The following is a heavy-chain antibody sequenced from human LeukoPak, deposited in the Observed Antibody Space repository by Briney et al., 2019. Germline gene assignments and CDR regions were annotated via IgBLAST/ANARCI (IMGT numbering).Heavy chain of an antibody. Sequence: GGSLRLSCAASGFTFSRYWMHWVRQVPGKGLEWVSGISGSGGSTYYAGAVKGRFTVSRDNSKNMFFLQMHSLRDEDTAVYYCAKDREEDYYDSSGSSYSVDVWGQGTMVIVSS. V-gene: IGHV3-23*01. CDR2: ISGSGGST. CDR1: GFTFSRYW. D-gene: IGHD3-22*01. CDR3: AKDREEDYYDSSGSSYSVDV. J-gene: IGHJ6*02.